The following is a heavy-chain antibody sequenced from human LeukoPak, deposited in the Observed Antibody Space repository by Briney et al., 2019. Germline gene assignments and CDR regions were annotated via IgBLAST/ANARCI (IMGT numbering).Heavy chain of an antibody. CDR2: IIPIFGTA. D-gene: IGHD3-22*01. CDR3: ALPQSVYDSSGYYFDY. V-gene: IGHV1-69*13. CDR1: GGTFSSYA. J-gene: IGHJ4*02. Sequence: SVKDSCKASGGTFSSYAISWVRQAPGQGLEWMGGIIPIFGTANYAQKFQGRVTITADESTSTAYMELSSLRSEDTAVYYCALPQSVYDSSGYYFDYWGQGTLVTVSS.